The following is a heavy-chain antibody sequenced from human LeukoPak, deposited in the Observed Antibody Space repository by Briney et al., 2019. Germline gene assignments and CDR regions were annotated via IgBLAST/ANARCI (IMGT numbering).Heavy chain of an antibody. CDR1: GYTFTGYY. V-gene: IGHV1-2*02. Sequence: ASVKVSCKASGYTFTGYYMHWVRQAPGQGLEWMGWINPNSGGTNYAQKFRGRVTMTRDTSISTAYMELSRLRSDDTAVYYCARVGIAVAGTGYYYYMDVWGKGTTVTVSS. CDR2: INPNSGGT. D-gene: IGHD6-19*01. CDR3: ARVGIAVAGTGYYYYMDV. J-gene: IGHJ6*03.